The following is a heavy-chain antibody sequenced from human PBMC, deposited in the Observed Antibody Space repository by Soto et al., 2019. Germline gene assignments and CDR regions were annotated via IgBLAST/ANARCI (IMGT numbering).Heavy chain of an antibody. CDR1: GFTFSSYG. Sequence: QVQLVESGGGVVQPGRSLRLSCAASGFTFSSYGMHWGRQAPGKGLEWVAVISYDGSNKYYADSVKGRFTIARDNSKNTLFLHMSSLRAEDTAVYYCVKDGSSGWPYYYGLDVWGQGTSVTVSS. J-gene: IGHJ6*02. CDR2: ISYDGSNK. CDR3: VKDGSSGWPYYYGLDV. V-gene: IGHV3-30*18. D-gene: IGHD6-19*01.